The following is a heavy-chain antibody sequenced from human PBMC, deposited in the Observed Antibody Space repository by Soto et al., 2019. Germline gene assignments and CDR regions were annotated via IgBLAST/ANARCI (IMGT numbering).Heavy chain of an antibody. Sequence: GGSLRLSCAASGFTFSSYAMSWVRQAPGKGLEWVSAISGSGGSTYYADSVKGRFTISRDNSKNTLYLQMNSLRAEDTAVYYCAKGRNDGPRYYYYGMDVWGQGTTVTVSS. CDR3: AKGRNDGPRYYYYGMDV. V-gene: IGHV3-23*01. D-gene: IGHD1-1*01. CDR2: ISGSGGST. CDR1: GFTFSSYA. J-gene: IGHJ6*02.